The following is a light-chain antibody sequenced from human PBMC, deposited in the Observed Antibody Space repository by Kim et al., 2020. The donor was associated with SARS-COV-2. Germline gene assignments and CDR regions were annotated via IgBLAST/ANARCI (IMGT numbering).Light chain of an antibody. CDR1: NIGSKN. V-gene: IGLV3-9*01. Sequence: SVAQGQTARVTCGGNNIGSKNVHWYQQKPGQAPVLVIYRYRNRPSGIPERFSGSNSGNTATLTISRAQAGDEADYYCHVWDSSTAVFGGGTQLTAL. CDR2: RYR. J-gene: IGLJ3*02. CDR3: HVWDSSTAV.